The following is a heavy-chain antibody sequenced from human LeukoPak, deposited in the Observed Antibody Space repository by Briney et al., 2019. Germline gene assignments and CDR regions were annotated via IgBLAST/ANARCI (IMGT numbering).Heavy chain of an antibody. J-gene: IGHJ6*02. CDR1: GGSISSGGYY. D-gene: IGHD3-3*01. CDR2: IYYSGST. Sequence: SQTLSLTCTVSGGSISSGGYYWSWIRQHPGKGLELIGYIYYSGSTYYNPSLKSRVTISVDTSKNQFSLKLSSVTAADTAVYYCARYASPYDFWSGYSYGMDVWGQGTTVTVSS. V-gene: IGHV4-31*03. CDR3: ARYASPYDFWSGYSYGMDV.